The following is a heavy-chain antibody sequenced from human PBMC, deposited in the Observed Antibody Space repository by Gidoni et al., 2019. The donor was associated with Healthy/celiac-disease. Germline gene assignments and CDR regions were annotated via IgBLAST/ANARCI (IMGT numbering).Heavy chain of an antibody. CDR2: INAGNGNT. CDR3: ARGLRYCSGGSCYDY. V-gene: IGHV1-3*01. CDR1: GYTSTSYA. D-gene: IGHD2-15*01. J-gene: IGHJ4*02. Sequence: VPLVQSGAEVKKPGASVKVSCKASGYTSTSYAMHCVRQAPGQRLEWMGWINAGNGNTKYSQKVQGRVTITRDTAASTAYMELSSLRSEDTAVYYCARGLRYCSGGSCYDYWGQGTLVTVSS.